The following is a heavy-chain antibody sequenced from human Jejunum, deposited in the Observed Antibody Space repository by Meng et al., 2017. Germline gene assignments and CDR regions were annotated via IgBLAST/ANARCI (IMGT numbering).Heavy chain of an antibody. CDR2: INPDGGDK. Sequence: GGSLRLSCAGSGLTFSNYWMSGVRQAPGKGLEWVAHINPDGGDKFYVDSVRGRYTISKDNVKNSLYLQMNSLRAEDTAVYYCATSTHSSAPDWGQGTLVTVSS. CDR3: ATSTHSSAPD. J-gene: IGHJ4*02. V-gene: IGHV3-7*01. D-gene: IGHD6-19*01. CDR1: GLTFSNYW.